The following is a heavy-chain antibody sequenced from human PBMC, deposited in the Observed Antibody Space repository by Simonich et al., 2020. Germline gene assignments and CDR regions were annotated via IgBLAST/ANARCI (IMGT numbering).Heavy chain of an antibody. CDR2: ISSSGSTI. CDR1: GFTFSSYE. V-gene: IGHV3-48*03. CDR3: ARHYYGDYYFDY. J-gene: IGHJ4*02. D-gene: IGHD4-17*01. Sequence: EVQLVESGGGLVQPGGSLRLSCAASGFTFSSYEMNWVRQAPGEGLRWVSYISSSGSTIYYADSVKGRFTISRDNAKNSLYLQMNSLRAEDTAVYYCARHYYGDYYFDYWGQGTLVTVSS.